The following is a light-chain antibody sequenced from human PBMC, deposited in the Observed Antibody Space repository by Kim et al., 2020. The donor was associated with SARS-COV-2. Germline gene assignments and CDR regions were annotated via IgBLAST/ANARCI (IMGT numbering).Light chain of an antibody. CDR1: QDIANS. Sequence: ASVGDRVTITCRAIQDIANSLAWYQQKPGTVPKVLIYGASTLQSGVPSRFSGSGSGTEFTLTIGSLQTEDVATYYCQKYNSAPWTFGPGTKVDIK. J-gene: IGKJ1*01. V-gene: IGKV1-27*01. CDR2: GAS. CDR3: QKYNSAPWT.